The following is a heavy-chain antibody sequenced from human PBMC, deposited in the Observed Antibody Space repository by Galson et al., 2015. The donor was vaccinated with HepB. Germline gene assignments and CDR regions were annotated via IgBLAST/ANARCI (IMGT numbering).Heavy chain of an antibody. CDR2: IGARGTYT. V-gene: IGHV3-23*01. D-gene: IGHD4-17*01. CDR3: AKDDDYAEYGYYFDH. J-gene: IGHJ4*02. Sequence: SLRLFCAASGFTFSSYAMNWVRQAPGKGLEWVSGIGARGTYTYYADSVKGRFTVSRDNSKNTLYLQMNSLRAEDTALYYCAKDDDYAEYGYYFDHWGQGTLVTVSS. CDR1: GFTFSSYA.